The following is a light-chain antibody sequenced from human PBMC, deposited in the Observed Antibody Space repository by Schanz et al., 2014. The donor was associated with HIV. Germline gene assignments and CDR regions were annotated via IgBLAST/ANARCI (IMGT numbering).Light chain of an antibody. CDR2: SDN. Sequence: QSVLTQTPSVSATPGQRVAMSCSRTDSKIGIQDISWYQQVPGTAPKLLIYSDNQRPSGVSLRFSGFKSATSASLAISGLQSEDEAVYFCATCDDSLNVWVFGGGTKLTVL. CDR3: ATCDDSLNVWV. J-gene: IGLJ3*02. V-gene: IGLV1-44*01. CDR1: DSKIGIQD.